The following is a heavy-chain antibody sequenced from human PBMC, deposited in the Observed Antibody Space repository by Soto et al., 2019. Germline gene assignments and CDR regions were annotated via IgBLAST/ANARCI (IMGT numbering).Heavy chain of an antibody. J-gene: IGHJ4*02. Sequence: PSVKVSCKASGGTFSSYAISWVRQAPGQGLEWMGGIIPIFGTANYAQKFQGRVTITADESTSTAYMELSSLRSEDTAVYYCARAKHYDFWSGLFFSYWGQGTLVTVSS. CDR1: GGTFSSYA. V-gene: IGHV1-69*13. D-gene: IGHD3-3*01. CDR2: IIPIFGTA. CDR3: ARAKHYDFWSGLFFSY.